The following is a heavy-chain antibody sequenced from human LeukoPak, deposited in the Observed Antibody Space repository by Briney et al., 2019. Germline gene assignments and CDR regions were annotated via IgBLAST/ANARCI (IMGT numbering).Heavy chain of an antibody. CDR1: GYSFSNYW. CDR3: ARAPTSVSNPYYFDY. Sequence: GESLKISCKASGYSFSNYWIGWVRQMPGKGLEWMGIIYPGDSDTRYSPSFQGQVTISADKSITTGYLQWSSLKVSDTAMYYCARAPTSVSNPYYFDYWGQGALVTVSS. D-gene: IGHD4-11*01. J-gene: IGHJ4*02. CDR2: IYPGDSDT. V-gene: IGHV5-51*01.